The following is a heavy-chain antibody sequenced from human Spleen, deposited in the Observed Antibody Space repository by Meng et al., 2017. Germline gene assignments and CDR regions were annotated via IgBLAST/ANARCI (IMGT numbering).Heavy chain of an antibody. CDR2: ISSNGGNT. V-gene: IGHV3-64*01. CDR3: ARGRPINY. Sequence: GESLKISCTASGFTFGDYAMTWFRQAPGKGLEYVSAISSNGGNTYYANSVKGRFSISRDNSKNTVYLQMGSLRGEDMAVYYCARGRPINYWGQGTLVTVSS. CDR1: GFTFGDYA. J-gene: IGHJ4*02.